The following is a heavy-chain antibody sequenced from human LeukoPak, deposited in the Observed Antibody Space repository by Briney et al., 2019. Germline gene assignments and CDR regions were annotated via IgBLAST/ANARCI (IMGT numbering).Heavy chain of an antibody. J-gene: IGHJ3*02. Sequence: GESLKITCKGSGYSFTNYWIGWVRQMPGKGLEWMGIIYPGDSDTRYSPSFQGQVTISADKSISTAYMQWSGLKASDTAMYYCARNVIVGATKSAFDIWGQGTMVTVSS. CDR2: IYPGDSDT. V-gene: IGHV5-51*01. CDR3: ARNVIVGATKSAFDI. D-gene: IGHD1-26*01. CDR1: GYSFTNYW.